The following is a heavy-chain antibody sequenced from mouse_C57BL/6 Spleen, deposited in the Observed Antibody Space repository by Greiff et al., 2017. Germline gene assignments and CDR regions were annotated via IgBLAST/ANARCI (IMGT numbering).Heavy chain of an antibody. D-gene: IGHD2-3*01. CDR3: ARIYDGYYVLDY. V-gene: IGHV5-16*01. Sequence: EVKLVESEGGLVQPGSSMKLSCTASGFTFSDYYMAWVRQVPEKGLEWVANINYDGSSTYYLDSLKSRFIISRDNAKNILYLQMSSLKSEDTATYYCARIYDGYYVLDYWGQGTTLTVSS. J-gene: IGHJ2*01. CDR1: GFTFSDYY. CDR2: INYDGSST.